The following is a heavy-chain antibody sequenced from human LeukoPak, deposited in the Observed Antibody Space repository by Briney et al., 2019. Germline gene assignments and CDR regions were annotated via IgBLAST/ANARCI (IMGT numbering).Heavy chain of an antibody. J-gene: IGHJ4*02. Sequence: GGSLRLSCAVSGFTLSNYGMHRVRQAPGRGLERVAVIWYDGNNKYYADSVRGRFTISRDSSKNTLYLQMNSLRAEDTAVYYCAKSGRNWAYLEYWGQGTLVTVSS. CDR1: GFTLSNYG. V-gene: IGHV3-33*06. CDR2: IWYDGNNK. D-gene: IGHD7-27*01. CDR3: AKSGRNWAYLEY.